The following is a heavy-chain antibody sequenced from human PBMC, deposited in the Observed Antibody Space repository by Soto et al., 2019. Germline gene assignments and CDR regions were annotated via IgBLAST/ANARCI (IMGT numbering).Heavy chain of an antibody. CDR3: ARETGDILRTYGMDV. CDR1: GSTFSSYA. D-gene: IGHD7-27*01. J-gene: IGHJ6*02. Sequence: GSLRLSCASSGSTFSSYAIHWVRQAPGRGLEWVAHLSSDGNNKHYADSVKGRFTISTDKSENTLYLQMNRLRVEDTAVYYWARETGDILRTYGMDVWGQGTTVTVSS. CDR2: LSSDGNNK. V-gene: IGHV3-30-3*01.